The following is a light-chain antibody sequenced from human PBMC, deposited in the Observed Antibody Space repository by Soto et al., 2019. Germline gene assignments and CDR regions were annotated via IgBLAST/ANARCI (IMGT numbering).Light chain of an antibody. V-gene: IGKV3-15*01. CDR2: GAS. J-gene: IGKJ1*01. CDR1: QSVSSN. Sequence: EIVLTQSPATLSLSPGERATLSCRASQSVSSNLAWYQQKPGQAPRLLIYGASTRATGIPARFSGSGSGTEFTLTISSLQSEDFAVYYCQQYNGWPWTFGLGTKVDI. CDR3: QQYNGWPWT.